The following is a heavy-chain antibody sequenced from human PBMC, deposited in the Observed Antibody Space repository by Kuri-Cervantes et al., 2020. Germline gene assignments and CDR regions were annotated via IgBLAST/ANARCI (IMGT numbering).Heavy chain of an antibody. Sequence: ETLSLTCAASGFTFSSYWMSWVRQAPGKGLEWVANIKQDGSEKYYVDSVKGRFTISRDNAKNSLYLQMNSLRAEDTAVYYCAKDGEYYYDSSGYYFSYWGQGTLVTDSS. CDR1: GFTFSSYW. CDR3: AKDGEYYYDSSGYYFSY. V-gene: IGHV3-7*01. CDR2: IKQDGSEK. J-gene: IGHJ4*02. D-gene: IGHD3-22*01.